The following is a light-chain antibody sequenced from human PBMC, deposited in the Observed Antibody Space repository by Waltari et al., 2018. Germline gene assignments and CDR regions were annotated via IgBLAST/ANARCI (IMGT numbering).Light chain of an antibody. V-gene: IGLV3-21*02. Sequence: SYVLTQPPSVSVAPGETARITCGGNNSGSKSVHWYQQKPGQAPVLVVSDERDRPSGIPERFSGSNSGNTATLSISRIEVGDVADYYCQVWDTTSDHYVFGAGTRVTVL. CDR2: DER. J-gene: IGLJ1*01. CDR3: QVWDTTSDHYV. CDR1: NSGSKS.